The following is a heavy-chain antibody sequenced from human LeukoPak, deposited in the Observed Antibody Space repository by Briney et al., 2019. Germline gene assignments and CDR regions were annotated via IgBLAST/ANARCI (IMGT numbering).Heavy chain of an antibody. Sequence: QPGGSLRLSCAASGFNFSDYGMHWVRQAPGKGLEWVAVISYDGSNKYYADSVKGRFTISRDNSKNTLYLQMNSLRAEDTAVYYCAREGSGWYYFDYWGQGTLVTVSS. J-gene: IGHJ4*02. CDR3: AREGSGWYYFDY. CDR1: GFNFSDYG. V-gene: IGHV3-30*03. CDR2: ISYDGSNK. D-gene: IGHD6-19*01.